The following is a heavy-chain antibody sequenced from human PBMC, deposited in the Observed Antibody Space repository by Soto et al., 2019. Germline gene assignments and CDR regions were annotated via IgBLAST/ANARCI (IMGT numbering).Heavy chain of an antibody. V-gene: IGHV1-46*03. CDR3: ARAQRYNWFDP. Sequence: QVQLVQSGAEVKKPGASVKVSCKASGYTFTSYYMHWVRQAPGQGLEWMGIINPSGGSTSYAQKFQGRVTMTSDTSTSTVYMELSSLISEDTAVYYCARAQRYNWFDPWGQGTLVTVSS. CDR1: GYTFTSYY. CDR2: INPSGGST. J-gene: IGHJ5*02.